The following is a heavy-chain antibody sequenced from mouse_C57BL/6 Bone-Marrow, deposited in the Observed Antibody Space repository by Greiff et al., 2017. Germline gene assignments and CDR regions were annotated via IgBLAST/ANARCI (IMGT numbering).Heavy chain of an antibody. D-gene: IGHD1-1*01. CDR2: IWSGGST. CDR3: ARGPRAVLYWYFDV. V-gene: IGHV2-2*01. CDR1: GFSLTSYG. J-gene: IGHJ1*03. Sequence: VQLQQSGPGLVQPSQSLSITCTVSGFSLTSYGVHWVRQSPGKGLEWLGVIWSGGSTDYNAAFISRLSISKDNSKSQVFFKMHSLQADDTAIYYCARGPRAVLYWYFDVWCTGTTVTVSS.